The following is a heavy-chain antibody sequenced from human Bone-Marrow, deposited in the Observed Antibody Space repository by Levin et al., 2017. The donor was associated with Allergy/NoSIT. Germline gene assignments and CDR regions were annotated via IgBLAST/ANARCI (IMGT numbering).Heavy chain of an antibody. J-gene: IGHJ4*02. D-gene: IGHD6-19*01. Sequence: GESLKISCAASGFTFSSYAMSWVRQAPGKGLEWVSAISGSGGSTYYADSVKGRFTISRDNSKNTLYLQMNSLRAEDTAVYYCARTYSSGWYGPADYFDYWGQGTLVTVSS. CDR1: GFTFSSYA. V-gene: IGHV3-23*01. CDR2: ISGSGGST. CDR3: ARTYSSGWYGPADYFDY.